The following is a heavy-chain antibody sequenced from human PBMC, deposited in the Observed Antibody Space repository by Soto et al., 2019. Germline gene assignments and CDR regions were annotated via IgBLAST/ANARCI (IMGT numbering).Heavy chain of an antibody. J-gene: IGHJ6*02. V-gene: IGHV3-33*01. D-gene: IGHD5-12*01. CDR2: IGHDGSQE. Sequence: QVHLVESGGGVVQPGRSLRLSCAASGFTFSSHGMHWVRQAPGKVLEWVAVIGHDGSQEHYADSVRGRFTTSRDNSTNMVYLQMNSLRDEDTAVYKCARVGPLPTNYCMDVWGQGTTVTLSS. CDR1: GFTFSSHG. CDR3: ARVGPLPTNYCMDV.